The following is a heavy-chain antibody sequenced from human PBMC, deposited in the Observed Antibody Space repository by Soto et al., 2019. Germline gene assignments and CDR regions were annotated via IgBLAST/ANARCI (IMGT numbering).Heavy chain of an antibody. V-gene: IGHV4-30-4*01. J-gene: IGHJ6*02. D-gene: IGHD3-10*01. Sequence: QVQLQESGPGLVKPSQTLSLTCTVSGGSISSGDYYWSWIRQPPGKGLEWIGYIYYSGSTYYNPSLKSRVTISVDTSKNQFSLKLSSVTAEDTAVYYCARDLDSITMVRGVMNYGMDVWGQGTTVTVSS. CDR3: ARDLDSITMVRGVMNYGMDV. CDR1: GGSISSGDYY. CDR2: IYYSGST.